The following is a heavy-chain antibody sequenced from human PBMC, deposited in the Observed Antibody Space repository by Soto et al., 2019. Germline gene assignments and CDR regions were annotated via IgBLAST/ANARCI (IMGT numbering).Heavy chain of an antibody. CDR1: GGSISSNFYY. CDR3: ARDKITGLFDY. CDR2: IYYRGST. Sequence: SETLSLTCTVSGGSISSNFYYWGWIRQPPGKGLQWIGNIYYRGSTNYNPSLKSRVTISVDTSKNQFSLKLTSVTAADTAVYYCARDKITGLFDYWGQGTLVTSPQ. J-gene: IGHJ4*02. D-gene: IGHD2-8*02. V-gene: IGHV4-39*07.